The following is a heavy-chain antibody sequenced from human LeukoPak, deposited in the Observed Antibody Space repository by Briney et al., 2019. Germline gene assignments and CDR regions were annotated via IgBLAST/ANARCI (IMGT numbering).Heavy chain of an antibody. Sequence: PSETLSLTCTVSGGSISSSSYYWGWIRQPPGKGLEWIGSIYYSGSTYYNPSLKSRVTISVDTSKNQFSLKLSSVTAADTAVYYCASRAPYYDILTGYYEDYWSQGTLVTVSS. CDR3: ASRAPYYDILTGYYEDY. V-gene: IGHV4-39*01. CDR1: GGSISSSSYY. J-gene: IGHJ4*02. CDR2: IYYSGST. D-gene: IGHD3-9*01.